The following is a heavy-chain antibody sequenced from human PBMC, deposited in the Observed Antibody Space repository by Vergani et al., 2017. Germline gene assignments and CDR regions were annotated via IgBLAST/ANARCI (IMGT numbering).Heavy chain of an antibody. D-gene: IGHD1-14*01. CDR3: AKDIIKFSTGIEAFDI. J-gene: IGHJ3*02. CDR2: ISWDGGST. Sequence: EVQLVKSGGVVVQPGGSLRLSCAASGFTFDDYAMHWFRQALGKGLEWVYLISWDGGSTYYADSVKGRFTISRDNSKNSLYLQMNSLRAEDTALYYCAKDIIKFSTGIEAFDIWGQGTMVTVSS. CDR1: GFTFDDYA. V-gene: IGHV3-43D*03.